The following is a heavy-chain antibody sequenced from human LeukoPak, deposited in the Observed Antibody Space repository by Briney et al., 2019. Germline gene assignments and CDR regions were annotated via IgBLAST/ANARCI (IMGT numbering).Heavy chain of an antibody. V-gene: IGHV3-53*01. Sequence: GGSLRLACAASGFTVSDNYMSWVRQAPGKGLEWVSVVYSGDNTYYADSVKGRFTISRDNSKNTLYLQMNSLRAEDTAVYYCARDREPGTSASRFDYWGQGTLVTVSS. CDR2: VYSGDNT. CDR3: ARDREPGTSASRFDY. CDR1: GFTVSDNY. J-gene: IGHJ4*02. D-gene: IGHD2-8*02.